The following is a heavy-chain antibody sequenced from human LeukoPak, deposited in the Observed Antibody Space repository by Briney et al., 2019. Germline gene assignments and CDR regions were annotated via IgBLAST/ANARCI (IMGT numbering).Heavy chain of an antibody. D-gene: IGHD2-2*02. Sequence: SETLSLTCTVSGGSISSSSYYWGWIRQPPGKGLEWIGIIYYSGSTYYNPSIKSRVTISVNTSKSQFSLKLSSVTAADTAVYYCASHLYCSSTSGYNLDSYAFDIWGQGTMVTVSS. J-gene: IGHJ3*02. CDR1: GGSISSSSYY. CDR2: IYYSGST. V-gene: IGHV4-39*01. CDR3: ASHLYCSSTSGYNLDSYAFDI.